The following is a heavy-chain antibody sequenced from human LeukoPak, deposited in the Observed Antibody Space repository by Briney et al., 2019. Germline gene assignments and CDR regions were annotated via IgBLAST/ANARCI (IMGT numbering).Heavy chain of an antibody. D-gene: IGHD5-24*01. CDR1: GGSFSAYY. Sequence: LETLSLSCAVYGGSFSAYYWSWIRQPPGKGLEWIGEINQSGTINYNPSLEGRVTMSVDTSKNQLSLKLRSVTAADTAVYYCTANPYRDGPLNHWGQGTLVTVSS. J-gene: IGHJ5*02. CDR2: INQSGTI. V-gene: IGHV4-34*01. CDR3: TANPYRDGPLNH.